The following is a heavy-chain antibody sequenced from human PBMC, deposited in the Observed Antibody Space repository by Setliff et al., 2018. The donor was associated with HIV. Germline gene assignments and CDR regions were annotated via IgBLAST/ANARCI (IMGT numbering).Heavy chain of an antibody. Sequence: PGESLKISCKASGFSFTNYWITWVRQMPGKGLEWMGRIDPSDSYVNYSPSFKGHVTILADESTVYLQWDSLKASDTAIYYCARHSGLGGYYSPFDYWGPGTLVTVSS. CDR3: ARHSGLGGYYSPFDY. V-gene: IGHV5-10-1*01. CDR2: IDPSDSYV. CDR1: GFSFTNYW. J-gene: IGHJ4*02. D-gene: IGHD3-22*01.